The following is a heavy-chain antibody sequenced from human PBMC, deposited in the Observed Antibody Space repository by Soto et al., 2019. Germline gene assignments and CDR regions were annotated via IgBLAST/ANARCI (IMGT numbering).Heavy chain of an antibody. Sequence: QLQLQESGPGLVKPSETLSLTCTVSGDSISTSGYYWAWIRQPPGKGLEWIGSISYSGSPSYHPSLASRLTISVDTSKTLPSLRLTSVTAAYTTVYYCASQPDSVTTHRSDYWGQGTLVTVSS. J-gene: IGHJ4*02. D-gene: IGHD3-22*01. CDR2: ISYSGSP. CDR3: ASQPDSVTTHRSDY. V-gene: IGHV4-39*02. CDR1: GDSISTSGYY.